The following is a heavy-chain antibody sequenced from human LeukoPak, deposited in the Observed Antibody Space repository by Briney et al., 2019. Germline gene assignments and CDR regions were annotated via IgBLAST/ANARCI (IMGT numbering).Heavy chain of an antibody. Sequence: PSETLSLTCAVYGGSFSGYYWSWIRQPPGKGLEWIGEINHSGSTNCNPSLKSRVTISVDTSKNQFSLKLSSVTAADTAVYYCARGVYYGSGNYYNVWNYWGQGTLVTVSS. CDR1: GGSFSGYY. CDR3: ARGVYYGSGNYYNVWNY. V-gene: IGHV4-34*01. J-gene: IGHJ4*02. D-gene: IGHD3-10*01. CDR2: INHSGST.